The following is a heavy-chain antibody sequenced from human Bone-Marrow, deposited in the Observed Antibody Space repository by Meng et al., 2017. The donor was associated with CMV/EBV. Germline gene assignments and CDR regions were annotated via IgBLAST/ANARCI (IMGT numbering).Heavy chain of an antibody. Sequence: ASVKVSCKASGYTFTGYYMHRVRQAPGQGLEWMGWINPNSGGTNYAQKLQGRVTMTTDTSTSTAYMELRSLRSDDTAVYYCARDRIRRDGPREVDYWGQGTLVTVSS. J-gene: IGHJ4*02. CDR3: ARDRIRRDGPREVDY. V-gene: IGHV1-2*02. CDR1: GYTFTGYY. CDR2: INPNSGGT. D-gene: IGHD5-24*01.